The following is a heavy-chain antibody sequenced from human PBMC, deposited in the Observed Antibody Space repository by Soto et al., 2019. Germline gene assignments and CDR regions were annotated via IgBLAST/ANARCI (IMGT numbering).Heavy chain of an antibody. CDR1: GFTFSSYD. CDR3: VRRVSGNYDY. J-gene: IGHJ4*02. CDR2: ISSNGGTT. D-gene: IGHD1-7*01. V-gene: IGHV3-64*01. Sequence: EVQLAESGGGMVQPGGSLRLSCVASGFTFSSYDMHWVRQAPGKGLEYVSSISSNGGTTYYGNSVKGRFTISRDNSKNPLYLQTGRLRAEDMAVYYCVRRVSGNYDYWGQGTLVTVSS.